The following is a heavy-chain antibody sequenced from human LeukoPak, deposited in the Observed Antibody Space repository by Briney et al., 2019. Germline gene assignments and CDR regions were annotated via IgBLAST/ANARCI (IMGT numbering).Heavy chain of an antibody. D-gene: IGHD6-13*01. CDR2: IYYSGST. V-gene: IGHV4-59*08. CDR3: ARHSTIAGTEYAFDI. J-gene: IGHJ3*02. Sequence: SETLSLTCTVSGGSISSYYWSWIRQPPGKGLEWIGYIYYSGSTKYNPFLKSRVTISVDTSKNQFSLKLSSVTAADTAVYYCARHSTIAGTEYAFDIWGQGTMVTVSS. CDR1: GGSISSYY.